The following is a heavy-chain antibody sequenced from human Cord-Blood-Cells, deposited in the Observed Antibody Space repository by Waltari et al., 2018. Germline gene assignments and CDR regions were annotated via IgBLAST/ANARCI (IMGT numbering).Heavy chain of an antibody. CDR2: IYYSGST. V-gene: IGHV4-31*03. D-gene: IGHD3-10*01. CDR3: AREIIYGSGSYDY. J-gene: IGHJ4*02. Sequence: QVQLQESGPGLVKPSQTLSLTCTVSGGPLSRGGYYWSWIRQHPGKGLEWIGYIYYSGSTYYNPSLKSRVTISVDTSKNQFSLKLSSVTAADTAVYYCAREIIYGSGSYDYWGQGTLVTVSS. CDR1: GGPLSRGGYY.